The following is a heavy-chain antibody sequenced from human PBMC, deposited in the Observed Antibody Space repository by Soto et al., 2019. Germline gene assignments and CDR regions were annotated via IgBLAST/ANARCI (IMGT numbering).Heavy chain of an antibody. D-gene: IGHD4-17*01. CDR1: GGSISSYY. J-gene: IGHJ3*02. Sequence: SETLSLTCTVSGGSISSYYWSWIRQPPGKGLEWFGYIYYSGSTNYNPSLKSRVTISVDTSKNQFSLKLSSVTAADTAVYYCARHQPDYGDYTNAFDIWGQGTMVTVSS. V-gene: IGHV4-59*08. CDR3: ARHQPDYGDYTNAFDI. CDR2: IYYSGST.